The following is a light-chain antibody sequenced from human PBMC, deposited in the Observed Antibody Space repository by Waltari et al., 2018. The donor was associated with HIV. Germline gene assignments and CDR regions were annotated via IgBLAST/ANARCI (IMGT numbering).Light chain of an antibody. J-gene: IGKJ2*01. CDR3: QQYYSTPNT. Sequence: DIVMTQSPDSLTVFLGERATINCKSSQSVLYSSNNKNYLAWYQQKAGQPPKLLIYWASTRESGVPDRFSASGSGTDFFLTISSLQAEDVAVYYCQQYYSTPNTFGQGTKLEIK. V-gene: IGKV4-1*01. CDR1: QSVLYSSNNKNY. CDR2: WAS.